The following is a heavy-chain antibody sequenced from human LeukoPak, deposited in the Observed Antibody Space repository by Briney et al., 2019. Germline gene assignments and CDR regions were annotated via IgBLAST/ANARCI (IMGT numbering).Heavy chain of an antibody. D-gene: IGHD3-3*01. CDR1: GFTFSDAW. CDR3: ARAAESGPLDY. Sequence: PGGSLRLSCAASGFTFSDAWMTWFRQAPGKGLEWVAVIWYDGSNKYYADSVKGRFTISRDNSKNTLYLQMNSLRAEDTAVYYCARAAESGPLDYWGQGTLVTVSS. J-gene: IGHJ4*02. V-gene: IGHV3-33*01. CDR2: IWYDGSNK.